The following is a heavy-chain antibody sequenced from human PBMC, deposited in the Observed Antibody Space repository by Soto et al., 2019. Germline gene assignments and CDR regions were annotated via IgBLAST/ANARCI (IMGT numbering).Heavy chain of an antibody. CDR3: ARRGYSGYYYYYGMDL. V-gene: IGHV5-10-1*01. J-gene: IGHJ6*02. CDR2: IDPSDSYT. CDR1: GYSFTSYW. Sequence: PGESLKISCKGSGYSFTSYWISWVRQMPGKGLEWMGRIDPSDSYTNYSPSFQGHVTISADKSISTAYLQWSSLKASDTAMYYCARRGYSGYYYYYGMDLWGQGTTVTVSS. D-gene: IGHD5-12*01.